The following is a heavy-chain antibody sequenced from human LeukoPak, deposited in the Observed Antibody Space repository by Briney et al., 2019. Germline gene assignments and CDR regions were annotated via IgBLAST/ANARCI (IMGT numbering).Heavy chain of an antibody. J-gene: IGHJ4*02. V-gene: IGHV3-48*03. CDR2: ISSSGSTM. Sequence: PGGSLRLSCAASGFTFSSYEMNWVRQAPGKGLEWVSYISSSGSTMYYADSVKGRFTISRDNAENSLYLQMNSLRAEDTAVYYCARDHSSWSYYFDYWGQGTLVTVSS. CDR1: GFTFSSYE. D-gene: IGHD6-13*01. CDR3: ARDHSSWSYYFDY.